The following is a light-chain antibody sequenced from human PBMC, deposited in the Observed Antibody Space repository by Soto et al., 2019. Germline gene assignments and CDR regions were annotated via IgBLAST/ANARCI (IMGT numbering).Light chain of an antibody. V-gene: IGKV1-16*02. Sequence: DIQMTQSPSSLSASVGDSVTITCRASQGINTFLAWFQQKPGDAPKSLIYAASTLHSGVPSKFSGSGSGTHFTLTISSLQPEDFATYYCQQYITYPITFGQGTRLE. J-gene: IGKJ5*01. CDR2: AAS. CDR3: QQYITYPIT. CDR1: QGINTF.